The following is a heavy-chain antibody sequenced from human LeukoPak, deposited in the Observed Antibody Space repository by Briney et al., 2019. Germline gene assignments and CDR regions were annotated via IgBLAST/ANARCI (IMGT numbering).Heavy chain of an antibody. CDR3: AKFVNYGNYYYYYYMDV. Sequence: PGGSLRLSCAASGFTFSRYAMSWVRQAPGKGLEWVSIISESGSSTYYADSVKGRLTISRDNSKNTLYLQMNSLRAEDTAVYYCAKFVNYGNYYYYYYMDVWGKGTTVTVSS. J-gene: IGHJ6*03. CDR2: ISESGSST. V-gene: IGHV3-23*01. CDR1: GFTFSRYA. D-gene: IGHD3-10*01.